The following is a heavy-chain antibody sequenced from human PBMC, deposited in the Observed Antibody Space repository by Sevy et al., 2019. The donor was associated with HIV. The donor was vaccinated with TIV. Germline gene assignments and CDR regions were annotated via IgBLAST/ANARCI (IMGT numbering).Heavy chain of an antibody. Sequence: GSLRLSCAASGFTFSSYWMHWVRQAPGKGLVWVSRINSDGSSTSYADAVKGRFTISRDNAKNTLYLQMKSLRAEDTALYYCASSHYDFWSGPKAIDYWGQGPLVTVSS. CDR2: INSDGSST. D-gene: IGHD3-3*01. V-gene: IGHV3-74*01. J-gene: IGHJ4*02. CDR3: ASSHYDFWSGPKAIDY. CDR1: GFTFSSYW.